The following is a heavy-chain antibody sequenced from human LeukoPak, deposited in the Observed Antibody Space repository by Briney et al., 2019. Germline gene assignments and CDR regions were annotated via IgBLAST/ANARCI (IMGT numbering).Heavy chain of an antibody. CDR3: ARDRAVRYFDY. CDR2: IWYDGTKK. CDR1: GFTFSSYG. D-gene: IGHD3-16*02. Sequence: PGRSLRLSCAASGFTFSSYGMHWVRQAPGKGLEWVAVIWYDGTKKYYADSVKGRLTISRDNSKNTLYLEMNSLRAEDTAVYYCARDRAVRYFDYWGQGTLVTVSS. V-gene: IGHV3-33*01. J-gene: IGHJ4*02.